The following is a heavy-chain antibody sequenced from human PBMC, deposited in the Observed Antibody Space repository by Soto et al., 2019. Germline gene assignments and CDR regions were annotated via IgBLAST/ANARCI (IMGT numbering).Heavy chain of an antibody. CDR1: GGTFSSYA. CDR2: IIPIFGTA. J-gene: IGHJ6*02. Sequence: SVKVSCKASGGTFSSYAISRVRQAPGQGLEWMGGIIPIFGTANYAQKFQGRVTITADESTSTAYMELSSLRSEDTAVYYCAISYYDFWSGPTLWYYGMDVWGQGTTVTVSS. CDR3: AISYYDFWSGPTLWYYGMDV. D-gene: IGHD3-3*01. V-gene: IGHV1-69*13.